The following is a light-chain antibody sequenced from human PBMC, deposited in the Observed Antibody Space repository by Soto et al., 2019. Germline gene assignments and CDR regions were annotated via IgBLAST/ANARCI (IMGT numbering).Light chain of an antibody. CDR2: DAS. CDR1: QSVSSY. CDR3: HQRSSWPRT. V-gene: IGKV3-11*01. J-gene: IGKJ1*01. Sequence: EIVLKQSPATLSLSPGERATLSCRASQSVSSYLAWYQQKPGQAPRLLIYDASNRATGIPARFSGSGSGTDFTLTISSLEPEDFAVYYCHQRSSWPRTFGQGTMVDIK.